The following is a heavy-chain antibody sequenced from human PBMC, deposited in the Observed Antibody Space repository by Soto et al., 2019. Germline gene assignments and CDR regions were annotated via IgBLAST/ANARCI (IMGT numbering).Heavy chain of an antibody. Sequence: ASVKVSCKASGYTFTSYAMHWVRQAPGQRHERMGWINAGNGNTKYSQKFQGRVTITRDTSASTAYMEPSSLRSEDTAVYYCARDRQNTYYDILTCYYLVPNPDYWGQGTLVTVSS. CDR2: INAGNGNT. V-gene: IGHV1-3*01. J-gene: IGHJ4*02. CDR3: ARDRQNTYYDILTCYYLVPNPDY. CDR1: GYTFTSYA. D-gene: IGHD3-9*01.